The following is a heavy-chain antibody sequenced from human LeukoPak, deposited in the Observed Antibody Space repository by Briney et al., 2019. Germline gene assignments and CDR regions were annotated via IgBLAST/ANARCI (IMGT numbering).Heavy chain of an antibody. J-gene: IGHJ5*02. CDR2: INHSGST. V-gene: IGHV4-39*07. D-gene: IGHD3-10*01. CDR1: GGSISSGSYY. Sequence: SQTLSLTCTVSGGSISSGSYYLSWIRQPPGKGLEWIGEINHSGSTNYNPSLKSRVTISVDTSKNQFSLKLSSVTAADTAVYYCARGAGGSGTDYNRGLDPWGQGTLVTVSS. CDR3: ARGAGGSGTDYNRGLDP.